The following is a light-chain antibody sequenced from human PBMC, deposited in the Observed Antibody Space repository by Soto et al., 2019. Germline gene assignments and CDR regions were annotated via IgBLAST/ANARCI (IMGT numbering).Light chain of an antibody. Sequence: DIQVTQSPSSVSASVGDRVSITCLASQDISTYLAWYQQKPGQAPKLLIYAASTLQSGVPSRFSGGGSGTDFTLTISSLQPEDFATYYCQQANSFPYTFGQGTRLEIK. J-gene: IGKJ5*01. CDR2: AAS. CDR3: QQANSFPYT. V-gene: IGKV1-12*01. CDR1: QDISTY.